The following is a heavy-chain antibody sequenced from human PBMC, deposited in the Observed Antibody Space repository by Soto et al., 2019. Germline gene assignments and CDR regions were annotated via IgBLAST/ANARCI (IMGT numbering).Heavy chain of an antibody. Sequence: PGGSLRLSCAGSGFTFSSYSMNWVRQAPGKGLEWVSVISNRGDTHYADSVRGRFSLSRDISDNTLHLQMNNLRVEDTAVYYCAREPRYCRGGSCSITGDAYDIWGQGTMVTVSS. J-gene: IGHJ3*02. CDR3: AREPRYCRGGSCSITGDAYDI. CDR2: ISNRGDT. V-gene: IGHV3-66*01. D-gene: IGHD2-15*01. CDR1: GFTFSSYS.